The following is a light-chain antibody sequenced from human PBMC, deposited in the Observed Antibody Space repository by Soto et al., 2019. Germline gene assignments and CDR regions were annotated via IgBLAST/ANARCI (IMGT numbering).Light chain of an antibody. CDR3: TSYTSGSTLEHVV. V-gene: IGLV2-14*03. Sequence: QSALTQPASVSGSPGQSITISCAGTSSGVGGYNFVSWYQHHPGKAPKLLIYDATNRPSAISDRFSASKSGNTASLTISGLQPEDEADYYCTSYTSGSTLEHVVFGGGTKVTVL. CDR1: SSGVGGYNF. J-gene: IGLJ2*01. CDR2: DAT.